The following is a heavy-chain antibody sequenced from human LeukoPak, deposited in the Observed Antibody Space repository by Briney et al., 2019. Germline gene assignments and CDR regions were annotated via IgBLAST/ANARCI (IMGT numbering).Heavy chain of an antibody. D-gene: IGHD6-19*01. CDR1: GGSISSYY. CDR3: ARGGSSGSGNDAFDI. J-gene: IGHJ3*02. V-gene: IGHV4-34*01. Sequence: SETLSLTCTVSGGSISSYYWSWIRQPPGKGLEWIGEINHSGSTNYNPSLKSRVTISVDTSKNQFSLKLSSVTAADTAVYYCARGGSSGSGNDAFDIWGQGTMVTVSS. CDR2: INHSGST.